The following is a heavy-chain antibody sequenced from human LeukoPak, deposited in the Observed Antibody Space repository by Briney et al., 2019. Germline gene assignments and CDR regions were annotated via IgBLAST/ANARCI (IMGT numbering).Heavy chain of an antibody. CDR1: GGSISSGGYR. CDR2: INYSGST. D-gene: IGHD2-21*01. V-gene: IGHV4-31*11. CDR3: AREMDAHPRIVV. Sequence: PSETLSLTCAVSGGSISSGGYRWTWIRQYPGKGLEWIGYINYSGSTYYNPSLKSRVILSVDTSKNQFSLNLNSVTAADTAVYYCAREMDAHPRIVVWGQGTLVTVSS. J-gene: IGHJ1*01.